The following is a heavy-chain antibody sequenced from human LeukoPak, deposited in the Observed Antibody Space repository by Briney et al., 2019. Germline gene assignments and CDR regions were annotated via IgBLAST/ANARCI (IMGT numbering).Heavy chain of an antibody. CDR3: AATDGYIHRHPLYYLDY. Sequence: SVKVSCKASGGTFNNYAISWVRQAPGQGPEWMGGVMPLFGTPSYAQKFQGRVTVITDDSTNTAYMEVSSLRYDDTAIYYCAATDGYIHRHPLYYLDYWGQGTLVIVSS. V-gene: IGHV1-69*05. D-gene: IGHD5-24*01. CDR1: GGTFNNYA. J-gene: IGHJ4*02. CDR2: VMPLFGTP.